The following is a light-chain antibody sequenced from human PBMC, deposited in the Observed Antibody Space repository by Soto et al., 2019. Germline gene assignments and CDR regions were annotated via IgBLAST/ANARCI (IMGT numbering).Light chain of an antibody. Sequence: EIVLTQSPATLSLSPGERATLSCRASETINNNLVWYQQKPGQPPRLLIHEASTRVTGIPARFSGSGSGTEFTLTISSLQSEDFAVYYCQQYKNWPRTFGQGPKVEI. CDR3: QQYKNWPRT. CDR1: ETINNN. CDR2: EAS. V-gene: IGKV3D-15*01. J-gene: IGKJ1*01.